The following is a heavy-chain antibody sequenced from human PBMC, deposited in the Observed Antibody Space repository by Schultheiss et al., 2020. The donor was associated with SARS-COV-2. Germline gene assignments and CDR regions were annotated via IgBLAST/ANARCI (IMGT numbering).Heavy chain of an antibody. J-gene: IGHJ4*02. CDR3: ARSNYCTWCGFDY. D-gene: IGHD1-7*01. CDR2: IYYSGST. CDR1: GGSISSSNW. V-gene: IGHV4-4*02. Sequence: SETLSLTCAVSGGSISSSNWWSWVRQPPGKGLEWIGSIYYSGSTYYNPSLKSRVTISVDTSKNQFSLKLSSVTAADTAVYYCARSNYCTWCGFDYWGQGTLV.